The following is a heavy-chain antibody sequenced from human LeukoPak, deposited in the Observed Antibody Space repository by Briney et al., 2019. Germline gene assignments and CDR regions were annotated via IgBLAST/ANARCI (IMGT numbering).Heavy chain of an antibody. D-gene: IGHD6-13*01. CDR3: ARDWAHYSSSWYYFDY. Sequence: ASVNVSCTASGVTFSSDAISWVRQAPGQGLEWMGWISAYNGNTNYAQNPQGRGTMTTDTSTSTGYMGLRSLRSDDPAVYYCARDWAHYSSSWYYFDYWGQGALVTVSS. CDR2: ISAYNGNT. CDR1: GVTFSSDA. J-gene: IGHJ4*02. V-gene: IGHV1-18*01.